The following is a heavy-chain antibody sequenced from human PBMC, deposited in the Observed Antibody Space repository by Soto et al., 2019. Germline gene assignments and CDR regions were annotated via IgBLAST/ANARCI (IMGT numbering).Heavy chain of an antibody. CDR2: ISGGGDNT. CDR1: GFTFSSSA. V-gene: IGHV3-23*01. J-gene: IGHJ5*02. CDR3: AHRRPLGSLKDNWFDP. D-gene: IGHD2-15*01. Sequence: GRSLRLSCAASGFTFSSSAMSWVRQAPEKGLEWVSAISGGGDNTHYADSVKSRLTITKDTSKNQVVLTMTNMDPVDTATYYCAHRRPLGSLKDNWFDPWGQGTLVTVSS.